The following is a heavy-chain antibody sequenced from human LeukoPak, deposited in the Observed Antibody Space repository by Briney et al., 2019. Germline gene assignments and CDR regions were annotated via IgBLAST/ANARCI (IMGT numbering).Heavy chain of an antibody. CDR2: IYYSGST. J-gene: IGHJ4*02. CDR3: ARDRNGYNYFDY. CDR1: GGSISNYY. V-gene: IGHV4-59*01. D-gene: IGHD5-24*01. Sequence: SETLSLTCTVSGGSISNYYWSWIRQPPGKGLEWIGYIYYSGSTNYNPSLKSRVTISVDTSKNQFSLKLSSVTAADTAVYYCARDRNGYNYFDYWGQGTLVTVSS.